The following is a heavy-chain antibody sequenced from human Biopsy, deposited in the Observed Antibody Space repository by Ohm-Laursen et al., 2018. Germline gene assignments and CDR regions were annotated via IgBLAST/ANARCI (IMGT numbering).Heavy chain of an antibody. Sequence: SVKVSCKASGGTFSSSAITWVRQAPGQGLEWMGGIIGIFRTAHYAQKFQGRVTITADEFMSTAYMELSSLRSEDTAVYYCARCGGYNWNNGWFDPWGQGTLVTVSS. CDR1: GGTFSSSA. J-gene: IGHJ5*02. V-gene: IGHV1-69*13. CDR3: ARCGGYNWNNGWFDP. D-gene: IGHD1/OR15-1a*01. CDR2: IIGIFRTA.